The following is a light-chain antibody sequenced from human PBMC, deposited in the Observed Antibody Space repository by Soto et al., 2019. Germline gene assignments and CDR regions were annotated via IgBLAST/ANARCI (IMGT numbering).Light chain of an antibody. Sequence: DIQMTQSLSTLSASVGDRVTITCRASQSISSWLAWYQQKPGKAPKLLIYKASSLESGVPSRFSGSGSGTEFTLTISSLQPDDFATYYCQQYNSYLWTFGQGTKV. CDR2: KAS. CDR3: QQYNSYLWT. V-gene: IGKV1-5*03. J-gene: IGKJ1*01. CDR1: QSISSW.